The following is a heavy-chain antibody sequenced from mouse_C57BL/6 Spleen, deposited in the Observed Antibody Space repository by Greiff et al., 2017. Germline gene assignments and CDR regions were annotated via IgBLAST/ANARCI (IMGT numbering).Heavy chain of an antibody. D-gene: IGHD2-2*01. Sequence: VQLQQSGAELARPGASVKLSCKASGYNFTSYGISWVKQRTGQGLEWIGEIYPRRGNTYYNEKFKGKATLTADTSSSTAYMELRGLPSEDSAVYFCARSAYAYDGGFDYWGQGTTLTVSS. CDR1: GYNFTSYG. CDR2: IYPRRGNT. V-gene: IGHV1-81*01. CDR3: ARSAYAYDGGFDY. J-gene: IGHJ2*01.